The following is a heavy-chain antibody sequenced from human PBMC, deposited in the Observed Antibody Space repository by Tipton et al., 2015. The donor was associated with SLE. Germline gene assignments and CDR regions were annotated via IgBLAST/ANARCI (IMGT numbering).Heavy chain of an antibody. CDR2: ISGSGDNT. D-gene: IGHD3-9*01. Sequence: SLRLSCTASGFTFSNHWMTWVRQAPGKGLEWVSSISGSGDNTYYADSVKGRFTVSRDNSKNTVDLQMNSLRAEDTAVYYCTSHQENSGYFDWLAPGYFQYWGQGTLVTVSS. J-gene: IGHJ4*02. V-gene: IGHV3-23*01. CDR1: GFTFSNHW. CDR3: TSHQENSGYFDWLAPGYFQY.